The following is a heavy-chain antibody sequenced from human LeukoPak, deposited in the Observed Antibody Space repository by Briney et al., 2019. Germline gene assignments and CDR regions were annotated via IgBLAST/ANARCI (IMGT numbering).Heavy chain of an antibody. CDR1: GGYIGSYY. CDR3: AREGDYGDYSKSFYYMDV. J-gene: IGHJ6*03. D-gene: IGHD4-17*01. CDR2: KNT. Sequence: PSETLSLTCTVSGGYIGSYYWSWVRQPAGKGLEWIGRKNTDYNPSLKSRVTMSVDMSTSQCSLRLTSVTAADTAVYYCAREGDYGDYSKSFYYMDVWGKGTTVTVSS. V-gene: IGHV4-4*07.